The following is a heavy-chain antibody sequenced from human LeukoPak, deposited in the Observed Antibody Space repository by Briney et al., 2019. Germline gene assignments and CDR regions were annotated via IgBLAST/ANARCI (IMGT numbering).Heavy chain of an antibody. D-gene: IGHD2-15*01. Sequence: GGSLRLSCTASGFTFGDYAMNWVRQAPGKGLEWVGFIRSNAYGGTTDYAASVKGRFTISRDDSKSIAYLQMNSLKTEDTAVYYCTREAGRGPGYSPTYYYFIDVWGKGTTVTVSS. CDR3: TREAGRGPGYSPTYYYFIDV. V-gene: IGHV3-49*04. J-gene: IGHJ6*03. CDR1: GFTFGDYA. CDR2: IRSNAYGGTT.